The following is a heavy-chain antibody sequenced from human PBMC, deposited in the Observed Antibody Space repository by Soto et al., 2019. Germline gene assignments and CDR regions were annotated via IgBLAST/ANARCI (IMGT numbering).Heavy chain of an antibody. CDR2: ISAYNGNT. D-gene: IGHD2-2*01. V-gene: IGHV1-18*01. CDR1: GYTFTSYG. CDR3: ARDCSSTSCYGGVFDY. J-gene: IGHJ4*02. Sequence: ASVKVSCKASGYTFTSYGISWVRQAPGQGLEWMGWISAYNGNTNYAQKLQGRVTMTTDTSTCTAYMELRSLRSDDTAVYYCARDCSSTSCYGGVFDYWGQGTLVTVSS.